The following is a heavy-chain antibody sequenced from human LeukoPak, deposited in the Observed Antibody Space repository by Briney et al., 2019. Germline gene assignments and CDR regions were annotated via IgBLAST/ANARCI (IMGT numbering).Heavy chain of an antibody. CDR2: ISAYNGNT. V-gene: IGHV1-18*01. CDR1: GYTFTSYG. Sequence: GASVKVSCKASGYTFTSYGISWVRQAPGQGLEWMGWISAYNGNTNYAQKLQGRVTMTTDTSTSTAYMELRSLRSDDTAVYYCARDIAPPITMIVVVIWGQGTLVTVSS. D-gene: IGHD3-22*01. CDR3: ARDIAPPITMIVVVI. J-gene: IGHJ4*02.